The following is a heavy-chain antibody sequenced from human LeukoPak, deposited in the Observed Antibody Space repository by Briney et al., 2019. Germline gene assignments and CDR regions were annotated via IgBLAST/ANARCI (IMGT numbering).Heavy chain of an antibody. CDR1: GFTFSDYW. Sequence: GGSLRLSCAASGFTFSDYWMHWVRQAPGKGLVWVSRINTDGSFTRYADSVQGRFTISRDTAKNTLFLQMNSLRAEDTAVYYCVREAEVGGALQYWGQGILVTVST. D-gene: IGHD1-26*01. V-gene: IGHV3-74*01. CDR3: VREAEVGGALQY. CDR2: INTDGSFT. J-gene: IGHJ1*01.